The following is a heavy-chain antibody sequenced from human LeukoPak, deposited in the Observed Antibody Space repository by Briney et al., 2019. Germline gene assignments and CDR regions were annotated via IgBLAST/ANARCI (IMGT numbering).Heavy chain of an antibody. CDR1: GGSISSYY. Sequence: SETLSLTCTVSGGSISSYYWSWIRQPPGKGLEWIGYIYYSGSTNYNPSLKSRVTISVDTSKNQFSLKLSSVTAADTAVYYCARRFYGSGSYVFDYWGRGTLVTVSS. J-gene: IGHJ4*02. D-gene: IGHD3-10*01. CDR3: ARRFYGSGSYVFDY. V-gene: IGHV4-59*01. CDR2: IYYSGST.